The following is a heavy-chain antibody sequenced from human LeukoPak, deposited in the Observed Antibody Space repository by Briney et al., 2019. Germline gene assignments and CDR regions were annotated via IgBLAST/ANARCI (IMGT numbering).Heavy chain of an antibody. D-gene: IGHD2-8*01. CDR1: GFTFSDHA. J-gene: IGHJ4*02. CDR3: AAQPCINGICYLDY. CDR2: ISYHARDQ. Sequence: GGSLRLSCTASGFTFSDHAMHWVRQAPGKGLEWVTVISYHARDQFYADSVKGRFTVSRDNSRNILYLQMNSLRAEDLAVYYCAAQPCINGICYLDYWGQGALVTVSS. V-gene: IGHV3-30*04.